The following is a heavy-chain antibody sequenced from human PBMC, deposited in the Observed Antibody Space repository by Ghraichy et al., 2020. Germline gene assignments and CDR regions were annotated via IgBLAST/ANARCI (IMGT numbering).Heavy chain of an antibody. CDR1: GFTFSSHW. J-gene: IGHJ4*02. CDR2: IKQDESEK. Sequence: GGSLRLSCAASGFTFSSHWMSWVRQAPGKGPEWVANIKQDESEKYYVDSVKGRFTISRDNAKNSLYLQMNSLRVEDTAVYYCARAGEYYYDSSGYYAYWGQLFLVTVSS. D-gene: IGHD3-22*01. V-gene: IGHV3-7*01. CDR3: ARAGEYYYDSSGYYAY.